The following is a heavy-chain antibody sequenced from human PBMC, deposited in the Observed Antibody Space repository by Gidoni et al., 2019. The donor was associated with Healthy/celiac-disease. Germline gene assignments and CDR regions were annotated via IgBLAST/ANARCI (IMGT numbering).Heavy chain of an antibody. CDR3: SKGGYDIDAWDI. Sequence: QVQLVESGGGVVQPGGSLTLSCAASDSPFRSYGMHWVSQAPGKGLEWVAVISYGGSNKYYADTVKGRFTISRDNSKNTLYLQMNSLRAEDTAVYYYSKGGYDIDAWDIWGQGTMVTVS. D-gene: IGHD3-22*01. CDR1: DSPFRSYG. CDR2: ISYGGSNK. J-gene: IGHJ3*02. V-gene: IGHV3-30*18.